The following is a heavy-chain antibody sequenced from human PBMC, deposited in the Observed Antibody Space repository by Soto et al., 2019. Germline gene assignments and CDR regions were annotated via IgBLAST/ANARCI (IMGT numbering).Heavy chain of an antibody. Sequence: GGPLRLWWGASGGTCGNAGVSWVRKAPGKGLEWVGRIKSKTDGGTTDYAAPVKGRFTISRDDSKNTLYLQMNSLKTEDTAVYYCTTDQGIVVVVAADHPNWFDPWGQGTLVTVSS. CDR1: GGTCGNAG. V-gene: IGHV3-15*01. D-gene: IGHD2-15*01. CDR3: TTDQGIVVVVAADHPNWFDP. J-gene: IGHJ5*02. CDR2: IKSKTDGGTT.